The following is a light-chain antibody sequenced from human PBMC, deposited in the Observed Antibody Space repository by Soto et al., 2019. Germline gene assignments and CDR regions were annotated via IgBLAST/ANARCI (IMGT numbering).Light chain of an antibody. CDR2: EGS. J-gene: IGLJ2*01. CDR1: SSDVGRYNL. CDR3: TSYTTIPTHV. V-gene: IGLV2-14*02. Sequence: QSALTQPASVSGSPGQSITISCTGTSSDVGRYNLVSWYQQHPGKAPKLMIYEGSNRPSGVSHRFSGSKSGNTASLTISGLQADDDADYYSTSYTTIPTHVFGAGTTLTVL.